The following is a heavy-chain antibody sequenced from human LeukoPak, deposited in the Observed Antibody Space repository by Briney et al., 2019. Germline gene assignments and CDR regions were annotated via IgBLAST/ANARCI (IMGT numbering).Heavy chain of an antibody. V-gene: IGHV4-30-2*01. CDR3: ATLSIMITFGGVSAWFDP. Sequence: SETLSLTCAVSGGSISSGGYSWSWIRQPPGKCLEWIGYIYHGGSTYYHPPLKSRVTISVDRSKNQFSLKLSSVTAADTAVYYCATLSIMITFGGVSAWFDPWGQETLVTVSS. CDR1: GGSISSGGYS. CDR2: IYHGGST. D-gene: IGHD3-16*01. J-gene: IGHJ5*02.